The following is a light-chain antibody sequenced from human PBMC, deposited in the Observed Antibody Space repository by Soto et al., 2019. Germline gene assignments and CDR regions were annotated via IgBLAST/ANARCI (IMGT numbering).Light chain of an antibody. CDR1: SSDVGGYNY. CDR2: GVS. CDR3: CSYAARNNGV. J-gene: IGLJ3*02. V-gene: IGLV2-8*01. Sequence: QSALTQPPSASGSPGQSVTISCTGTSSDVGGYNYVSWYQQHPGKAPKLMIYGVSKRPSGVSDRFSGSKSGNTASLTVSGLQAEDEADYYCCSYAARNNGVFGGGTKLTVL.